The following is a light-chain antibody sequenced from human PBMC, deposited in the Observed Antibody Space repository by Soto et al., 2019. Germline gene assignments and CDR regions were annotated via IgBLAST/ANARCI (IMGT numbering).Light chain of an antibody. CDR2: SAS. Sequence: EIVLTQSPGTLSLSPGERATLSCRASQTINKNYFAWYQQKPGQAPRPLMYSASSRATGIPDRFSGSGSGTDFTLTISRLEPEDFAVYYCQYYSRSPLTFGGGTKVDIK. V-gene: IGKV3-20*01. J-gene: IGKJ4*01. CDR3: QYYSRSPLT. CDR1: QTINKNY.